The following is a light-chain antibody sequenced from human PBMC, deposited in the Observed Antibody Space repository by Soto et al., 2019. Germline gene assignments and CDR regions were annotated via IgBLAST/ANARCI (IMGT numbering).Light chain of an antibody. CDR2: GAS. V-gene: IGKV3D-15*01. J-gene: IGKJ4*01. Sequence: EIVMTQSPATLSVSPGERATLSCRASQSVSSNLAWYQQKPGQAPRLLIYGASIRATGIPARFSGSGSGTEFTLTIRSLQSEDFAVYYCQQYNKWPLTFGGGTKV. CDR1: QSVSSN. CDR3: QQYNKWPLT.